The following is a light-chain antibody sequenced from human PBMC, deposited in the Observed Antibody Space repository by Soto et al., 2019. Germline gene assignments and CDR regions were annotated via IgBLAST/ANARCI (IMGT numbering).Light chain of an antibody. J-gene: IGKJ5*01. CDR1: QSVSSNN. V-gene: IGKV3-20*01. Sequence: EIVVTQSPGTLSLSPGEGATLSCRASQSVSSNNLAWYHQKPGQTPRLLIYGASSRATGIPDRFSGSGSGTDFTLTISRLEPEDFGVYYCQQYDNSITFGQGTRLEIE. CDR2: GAS. CDR3: QQYDNSIT.